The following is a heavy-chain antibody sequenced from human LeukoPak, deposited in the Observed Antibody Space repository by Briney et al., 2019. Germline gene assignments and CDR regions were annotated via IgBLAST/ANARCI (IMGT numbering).Heavy chain of an antibody. Sequence: GGSLRLSCAASGFTFSSYAMHWVRQAPGKGLEWVSGISWNSGSIGYADSVKGRFTISRDNAKNSLYLQMNSLRAEDTALYYCAKGGDYDYYMDVWGKGTTVTISS. CDR1: GFTFSSYA. CDR3: AKGGDYDYYMDV. CDR2: ISWNSGSI. D-gene: IGHD2-15*01. J-gene: IGHJ6*03. V-gene: IGHV3-9*01.